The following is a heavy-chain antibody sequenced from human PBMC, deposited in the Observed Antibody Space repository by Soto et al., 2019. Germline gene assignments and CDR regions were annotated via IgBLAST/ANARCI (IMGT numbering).Heavy chain of an antibody. Sequence: KVSCKASGYPFTVYYMHWVRQAPGQGLEWMGWINPKSGGTMYPQKFQGRVTMTWHTSISTAYMALTRLRSDDTAAYYCARDLAKGGGSAGFDYWGQGTLVNVSS. V-gene: IGHV1-2*02. D-gene: IGHD1-26*01. CDR3: ARDLAKGGGSAGFDY. J-gene: IGHJ4*02. CDR2: INPKSGGT. CDR1: GYPFTVYY.